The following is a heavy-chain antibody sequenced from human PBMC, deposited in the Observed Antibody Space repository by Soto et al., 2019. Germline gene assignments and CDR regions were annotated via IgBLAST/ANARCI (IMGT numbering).Heavy chain of an antibody. CDR3: ARRSSIWFTEIKFGP. CDR2: IETSTGDT. V-gene: IGHV1-2*02. J-gene: IGHJ5*02. CDR1: RYTFTSYN. Sequence: QVQLVQSGAEVKNPGASVRVSCRGARYTFTSYNIYWVRQAPGQGLEWMGWIETSTGDTTSAQKCPGRVPMTRDTSVNIAYMELNNLLSDDTAVYYCARRSSIWFTEIKFGPWGQGTLVTVSS. D-gene: IGHD3-10*01.